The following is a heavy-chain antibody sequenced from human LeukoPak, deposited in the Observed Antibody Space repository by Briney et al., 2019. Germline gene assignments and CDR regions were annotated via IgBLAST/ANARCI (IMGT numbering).Heavy chain of an antibody. CDR2: IGPTGSDR. CDR1: GFTFSRYW. Sequence: PGGSLRLSCAASGFTFSRYWMTWVRQAPGKGLEWVASIGPTGSDRYHADSIKGRFTISRDNANNFLYLQMNSLRAEDTAVYYCATETNGRHYDYWGQGTLLTVSS. CDR3: ATETNGRHYDY. D-gene: IGHD1-14*01. V-gene: IGHV3-21*06. J-gene: IGHJ4*02.